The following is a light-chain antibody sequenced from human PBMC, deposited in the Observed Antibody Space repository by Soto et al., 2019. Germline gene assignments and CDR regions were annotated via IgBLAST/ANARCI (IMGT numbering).Light chain of an antibody. J-gene: IGLJ1*01. CDR2: EGS. Sequence: QSALTQPASVSGSPGQSITISCTGTSSDVGSYNLVSWYQQHPGKAPKLMIYEGSKRPSGVSNRFSGSKSGNTASLPISGLQAEDEADYYCCSYAGSRSLVFGTGTKVTV. V-gene: IGLV2-23*01. CDR1: SSDVGSYNL. CDR3: CSYAGSRSLV.